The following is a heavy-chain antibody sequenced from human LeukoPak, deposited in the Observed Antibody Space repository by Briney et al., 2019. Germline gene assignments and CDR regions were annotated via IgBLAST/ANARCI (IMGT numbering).Heavy chain of an antibody. CDR1: RFTFSTYV. CDR3: AKAHDYGDYVAFDI. J-gene: IGHJ3*02. CDR2: ISYDGSNK. D-gene: IGHD4-17*01. Sequence: GGSLRLSCAASRFTFSTYVMSWVRQAPGKGLEWVAVISYDGSNKYYADSVKGRFTISRDNSKNTLYLQMNSLRAEDTAVYYCAKAHDYGDYVAFDIWGQGTMVTVSS. V-gene: IGHV3-30*18.